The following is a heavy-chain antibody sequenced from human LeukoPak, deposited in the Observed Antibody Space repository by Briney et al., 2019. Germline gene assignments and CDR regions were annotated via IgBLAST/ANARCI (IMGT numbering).Heavy chain of an antibody. CDR1: GFTFSSCS. Sequence: PGGSLRLSCSASGFTFSSCSMNWVRQAPGKGLEYVSGISSNGGSIAYADSVKGRFIMSRDNYKNTLYLQMSSLRVEDTAVYYCVKLWGRIQIDFDYWGQGTLVTVSS. V-gene: IGHV3-64*03. J-gene: IGHJ4*02. CDR3: VKLWGRIQIDFDY. CDR2: ISSNGGSI. D-gene: IGHD2-21*01.